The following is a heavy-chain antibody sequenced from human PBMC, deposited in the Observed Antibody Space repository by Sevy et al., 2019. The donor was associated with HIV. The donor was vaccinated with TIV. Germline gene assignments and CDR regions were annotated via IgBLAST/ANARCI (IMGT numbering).Heavy chain of an antibody. J-gene: IGHJ3*02. Sequence: ASVKVSCKASGYTFTDYCIHWVRQAPGQGLEWMGVINPSGGSTNYAQKFQGRVTVTRDTSTSTVYMELSSLRSEDTAVFYWVRGQYYDSSGYYYALRVFDIWGQGTMVTVSS. D-gene: IGHD3-22*01. V-gene: IGHV1-46*03. CDR3: VRGQYYDSSGYYYALRVFDI. CDR1: GYTFTDYC. CDR2: INPSGGST.